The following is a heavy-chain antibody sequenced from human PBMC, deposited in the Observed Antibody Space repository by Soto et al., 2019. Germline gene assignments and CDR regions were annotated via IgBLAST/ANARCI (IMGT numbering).Heavy chain of an antibody. CDR2: ISGRGAST. CDR3: GKARGGFAGGCEHFDP. CDR1: GFIFSSYT. D-gene: IGHD6-19*01. V-gene: IGHV3-23*01. Sequence: EVQLLESGGGLIQPGGSLSLSCAPSGFIFSSYTMGWVRQAPGKGLEWVSSISGRGASTYYADSVKGGFTISRDNSENTLYLQMNNLSAEDTAFYYCGKARGGFAGGCEHFDPWGQGELVTVSS. J-gene: IGHJ5*02.